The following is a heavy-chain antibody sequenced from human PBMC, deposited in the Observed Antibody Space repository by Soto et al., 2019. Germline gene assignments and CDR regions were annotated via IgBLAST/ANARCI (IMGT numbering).Heavy chain of an antibody. CDR2: INAGNGNT. D-gene: IGHD6-13*01. Sequence: VASVKVSCKASGYTFTSYAMHWVRQAPGQRLEWMGWINAGNGNTKYSQKFQGRVTITRDTSASTAYMELSSLRSEDTAVYYCARDLYIAAADYWFDPWGQGTLVTVSS. V-gene: IGHV1-3*01. J-gene: IGHJ5*02. CDR1: GYTFTSYA. CDR3: ARDLYIAAADYWFDP.